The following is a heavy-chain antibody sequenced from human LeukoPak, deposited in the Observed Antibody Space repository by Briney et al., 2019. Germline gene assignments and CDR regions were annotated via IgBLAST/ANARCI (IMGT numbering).Heavy chain of an antibody. V-gene: IGHV4-61*02. CDR1: GGSISSGSYY. CDR3: ASDHSGWLGLGY. D-gene: IGHD6-19*01. Sequence: SETLSLTCTVSGGSISSGSYYWSWIRQPAGKGLEWIGRIYTSGSTNYNPSLKSRVTISVDTSKNQFSLRLSSVTATDTGVYYCASDHSGWLGLGYWGQGTLVSVSS. J-gene: IGHJ4*02. CDR2: IYTSGST.